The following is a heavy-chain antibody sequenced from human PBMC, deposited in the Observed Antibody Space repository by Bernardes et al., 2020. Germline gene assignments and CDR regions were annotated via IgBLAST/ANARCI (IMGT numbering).Heavy chain of an antibody. D-gene: IGHD6-19*01. J-gene: IGHJ6*02. CDR2: IYTSGST. CDR1: GGSISSYY. Sequence: WETLSLTCTVSGGSISSYYWSWIRQPAGKGLEWIGRIYTSGSTNYNPSLKSRVTMSVDTSKNQFSLKLSSVTAADTAVYYCARSDFGGAVAGGGMDVWGQGTTVTVSS. V-gene: IGHV4-4*07. CDR3: ARSDFGGAVAGGGMDV.